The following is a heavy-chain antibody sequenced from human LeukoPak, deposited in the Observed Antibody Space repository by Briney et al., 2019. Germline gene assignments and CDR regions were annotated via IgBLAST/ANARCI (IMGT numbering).Heavy chain of an antibody. CDR3: VKVTLGHCSGGSCYSHYFDY. CDR1: GFTFSSYA. CDR2: ISYDGSNK. D-gene: IGHD2-15*01. Sequence: PGGSLRLSCAASGFTFSSYAMHWVRQAPGKGLEWVAVISYDGSNKYYADSAKGRFTISRDNSKNTLYLQMNSLRAEDTAVYYCVKVTLGHCSGGSCYSHYFDYWGQGTLVTVSS. V-gene: IGHV3-30-3*01. J-gene: IGHJ4*02.